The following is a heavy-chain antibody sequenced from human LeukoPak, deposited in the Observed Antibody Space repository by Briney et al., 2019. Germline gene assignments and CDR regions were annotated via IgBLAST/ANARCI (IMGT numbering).Heavy chain of an antibody. CDR2: ISAYNGNT. Sequence: ASVKVSCKASGGTFSSYAISWVRQAPGQGLEWMGWISAYNGNTNYAQKLQGRVTMTTDTSTSTAYMELRSLRSDDTAVYYCARGGPYGSDYYYGMDVWGQGTTVTVSS. J-gene: IGHJ6*02. CDR1: GGTFSSYA. CDR3: ARGGPYGSDYYYGMDV. V-gene: IGHV1-18*01. D-gene: IGHD3-10*01.